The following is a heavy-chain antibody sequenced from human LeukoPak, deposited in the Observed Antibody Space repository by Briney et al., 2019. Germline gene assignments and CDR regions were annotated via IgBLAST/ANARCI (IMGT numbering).Heavy chain of an antibody. CDR1: GFTFSSYS. Sequence: GGSLRLSCAASGFTFSSYSMNWVRQAPGKGLEWVSSISSSSSYIYYADSVKGRFTISRDNAKNSLYLQMNSLRAEDTAVYYCARDSQYQLLHPSVTGMDVWGQGTTVTVSS. J-gene: IGHJ6*02. V-gene: IGHV3-21*01. CDR2: ISSSSSYI. D-gene: IGHD2-2*02. CDR3: ARDSQYQLLHPSVTGMDV.